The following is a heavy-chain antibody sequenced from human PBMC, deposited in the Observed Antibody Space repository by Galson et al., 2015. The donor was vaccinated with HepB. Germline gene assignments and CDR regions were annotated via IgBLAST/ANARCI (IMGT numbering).Heavy chain of an antibody. J-gene: IGHJ5*01. V-gene: IGHV3-74*01. D-gene: IGHD6-19*01. CDR2: ISNDGTIT. CDR3: ARVYSGWYWFDS. CDR1: GFTFSHYW. Sequence: SLRLSCAASGFTFSHYWMHWVRQVPGKGLAWVSLISNDGTITNYADSVKGRFTISRDNARNPVYLQMDGLRAEDTAVYYCARVYSGWYWFDSWGQGTLVTVSS.